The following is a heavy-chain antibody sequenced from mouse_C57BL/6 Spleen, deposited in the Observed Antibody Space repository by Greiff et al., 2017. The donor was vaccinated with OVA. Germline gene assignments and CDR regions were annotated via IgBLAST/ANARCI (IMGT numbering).Heavy chain of an antibody. CDR3: ARRIPGYDDDAMDY. D-gene: IGHD2-2*01. V-gene: IGHV3-6*01. CDR2: ISYDGSN. Sequence: EVKLVESGPGLVKPSQSLSLTCSVTGYSITSGYYWNWIRQFPGNKLEWMGYISYDGSNNYNPSLKNRISITRDTSKNQFFLKLNSVTTEDTATYYCARRIPGYDDDAMDYWGQGTSVTVSS. CDR1: GYSITSGYY. J-gene: IGHJ4*01.